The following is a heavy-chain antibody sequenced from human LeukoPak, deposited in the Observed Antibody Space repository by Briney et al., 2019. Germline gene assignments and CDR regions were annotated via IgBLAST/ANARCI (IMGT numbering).Heavy chain of an antibody. CDR3: ARGGIGYCSSTGCFEPEV. V-gene: IGHV1-69*13. D-gene: IGHD2-2*01. CDR1: GGTFSSYA. CDR2: IIPIFGTA. J-gene: IGHJ6*02. Sequence: SVKVSCKASGGTFSSYAISWVRQAPGQGLEWMGGIIPIFGTANYAQKFQGRVTITADESTSTAYMELSSLRSEDTAVYYCARGGIGYCSSTGCFEPEVWGQGTTVTVSS.